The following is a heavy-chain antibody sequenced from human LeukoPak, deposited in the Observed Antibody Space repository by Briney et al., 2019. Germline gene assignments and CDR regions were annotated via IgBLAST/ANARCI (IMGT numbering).Heavy chain of an antibody. D-gene: IGHD2-8*02. Sequence: GRSLRLSCAASGFTFDDYAMHWVRQAPGKGLEWVSGISWNSGSIGYADSVKGRFTISRDNAKNSLYLQMNSLRAEDTAIYYCATYRQVLLPFESWGQGTLVTVSS. V-gene: IGHV3-9*01. J-gene: IGHJ4*02. CDR1: GFTFDDYA. CDR3: ATYRQVLLPFES. CDR2: ISWNSGSI.